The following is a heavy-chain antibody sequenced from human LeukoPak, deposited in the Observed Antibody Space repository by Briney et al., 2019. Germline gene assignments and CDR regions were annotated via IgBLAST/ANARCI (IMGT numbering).Heavy chain of an antibody. J-gene: IGHJ6*02. CDR1: GFTFSNFW. Sequence: PGGSLRLSCAASGFTFSNFWMNWVRQAPGKGLEWVANIKQDGSEKYYVDSVKGRFTISRDNAKNSLYLQMNSLRAEDTAVYYCARDLRTIVVVPAAPPLIYYYYYGMDVWGQGTTVTVSS. CDR2: IKQDGSEK. V-gene: IGHV3-7*01. D-gene: IGHD2-2*01. CDR3: ARDLRTIVVVPAAPPLIYYYYYGMDV.